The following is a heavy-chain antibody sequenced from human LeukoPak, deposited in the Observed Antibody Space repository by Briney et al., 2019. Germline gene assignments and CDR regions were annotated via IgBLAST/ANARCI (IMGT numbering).Heavy chain of an antibody. CDR3: ARGVGSGYTDY. CDR1: GGSISSSSYY. D-gene: IGHD3-22*01. CDR2: IYYSGST. Sequence: SETLSLTCTVSGGSISSSSYYWDWIRQPPGKGLEWIGNIYYSGSTYYNPTLKSRVTISVDTSKNQFSLKLSSVTAADTAVYYCARGVGSGYTDYWGQGTLVTVSS. V-gene: IGHV4-39*07. J-gene: IGHJ4*02.